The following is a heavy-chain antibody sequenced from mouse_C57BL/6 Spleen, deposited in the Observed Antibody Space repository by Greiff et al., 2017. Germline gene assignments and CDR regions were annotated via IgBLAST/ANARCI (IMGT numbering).Heavy chain of an antibody. V-gene: IGHV1-82*01. CDR1: GYAFSSSW. Sequence: QVQLQQSGPELVKPGASVKISCKASGYAFSSSWMNWVKQRPGKGLEWIGRIYPGDGDTDNNGKFKGKATLTADKSSSTAYMQLSSLTSEDSAVYFCARDDGYYVDYAMDYWGQGTSVTGSS. CDR3: ARDDGYYVDYAMDY. J-gene: IGHJ4*01. D-gene: IGHD2-3*01. CDR2: IYPGDGDT.